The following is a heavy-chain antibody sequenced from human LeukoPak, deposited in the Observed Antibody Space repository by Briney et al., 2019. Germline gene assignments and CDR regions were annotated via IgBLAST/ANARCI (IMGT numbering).Heavy chain of an antibody. V-gene: IGHV4-39*07. Sequence: PSETLSLTCTVSGGSVSSGSYYWSWIRQPPGKGLEWIGEINHSGSTNYNPSLKSRVTISVDTSKNQFSLKLSSVTAADTAVYYCARGRTTVTKYYFDYWGQGTLVTVSS. CDR3: ARGRTTVTKYYFDY. D-gene: IGHD4-17*01. J-gene: IGHJ4*02. CDR2: INHSGST. CDR1: GGSVSSGSYY.